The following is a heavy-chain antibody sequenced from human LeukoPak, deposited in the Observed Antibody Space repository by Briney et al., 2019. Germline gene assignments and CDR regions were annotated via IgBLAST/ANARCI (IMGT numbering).Heavy chain of an antibody. J-gene: IGHJ4*02. V-gene: IGHV4-30-4*01. CDR3: ARFSDSSSWHFDH. D-gene: IGHD6-13*01. CDR2: IYYSGST. CDR1: GGSISSGDYY. Sequence: SETLSLTCTVSGGSISSGDYYWSWIRQPPGKGLEWIGYIYYSGSTYYNPSLKSRVTISVDTSKNQFSLKLSSVTAADTAVYYCARFSDSSSWHFDHWGQGTLVTVSS.